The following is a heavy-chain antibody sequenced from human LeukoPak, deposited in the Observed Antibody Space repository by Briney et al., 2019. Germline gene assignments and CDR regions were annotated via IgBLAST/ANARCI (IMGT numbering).Heavy chain of an antibody. D-gene: IGHD3-3*01. CDR3: ARRDFWSGYYHFDY. CDR2: IHHDGRI. V-gene: IGHV4/OR15-8*01. CDR1: GGSIDSTNW. J-gene: IGHJ4*02. Sequence: SETLSLTCDVSGGSIDSTNWWNWVRQPPGKGLEWIGEIHHDGRINYNPSLKSRVTLSVDTSKNQFSLKLSSVTAADTAVYYCARRDFWSGYYHFDYWGQGTLVTVSS.